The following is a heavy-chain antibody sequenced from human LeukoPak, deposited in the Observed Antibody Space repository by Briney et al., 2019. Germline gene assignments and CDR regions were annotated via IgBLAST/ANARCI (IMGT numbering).Heavy chain of an antibody. J-gene: IGHJ4*02. D-gene: IGHD5-24*01. CDR2: IIPIFGTA. Sequence: SVKVSCKASGCTFSSYAISWVRQAPGQGLEWMGRIIPIFGTANYAQKFQGRVTTTTDESTSTAYMELSSLRSEDTAVYYCARDSGTIKVKGYFDYWGQGTLVTVSS. CDR3: ARDSGTIKVKGYFDY. CDR1: GCTFSSYA. V-gene: IGHV1-69*05.